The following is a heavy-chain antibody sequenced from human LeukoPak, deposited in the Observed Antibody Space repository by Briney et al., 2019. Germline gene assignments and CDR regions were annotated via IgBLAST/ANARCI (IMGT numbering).Heavy chain of an antibody. CDR1: GGSISSGGYS. J-gene: IGHJ4*02. CDR3: ARGGAGGLSGTYTFDY. CDR2: IYHSGST. V-gene: IGHV4-30-2*01. Sequence: SETLSLTCAVSGGSISSGGYSWSWIRQPPGKGLEWIGYIYHSGSTYYNPSLKSRVTISVDRSKNQFSLKLSSVTAADTAVYYCARGGAGGLSGTYTFDYWGQGTLVTVSS. D-gene: IGHD3-3*01.